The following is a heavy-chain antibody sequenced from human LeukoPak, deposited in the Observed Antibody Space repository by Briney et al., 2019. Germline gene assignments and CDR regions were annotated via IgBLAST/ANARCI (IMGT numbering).Heavy chain of an antibody. CDR2: FDPEDGET. D-gene: IGHD6-6*01. CDR1: GYALTELS. V-gene: IGHV1-24*01. J-gene: IGHJ4*02. Sequence: ASVKVSCKVSGYALTELSMHWVRQAPGKGLEGGGGFDPEDGETIYAQRFQGRVTMTEDTSTDTAYRELSSLRSEDTAVYDCATVFWALGSSSYFDYWGQGPLVTVSS. CDR3: ATVFWALGSSSYFDY.